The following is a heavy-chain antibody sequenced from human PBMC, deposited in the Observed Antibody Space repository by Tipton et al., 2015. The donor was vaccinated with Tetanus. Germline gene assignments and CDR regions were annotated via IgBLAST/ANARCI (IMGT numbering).Heavy chain of an antibody. CDR2: INHSGST. V-gene: IGHV4-34*01. CDR3: ARRQVGRGPFDY. D-gene: IGHD3-10*01. Sequence: TLSLTCAVHGGSFSGYYWSWLRQPPGKGLEWIGEINHSGSTNYNPSLKSRVTISEDTSKNQLSLKLSSVTAADTAVYYCARRQVGRGPFDYWGQGSRVTVSS. CDR1: GGSFSGYY. J-gene: IGHJ4*02.